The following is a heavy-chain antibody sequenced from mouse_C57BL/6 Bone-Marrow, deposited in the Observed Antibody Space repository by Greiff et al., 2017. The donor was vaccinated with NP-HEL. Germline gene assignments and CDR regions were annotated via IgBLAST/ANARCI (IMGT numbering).Heavy chain of an antibody. CDR3: ARDSPYWYFGV. Sequence: EVQLQQSGPGLVKPSQSLSLTCSVTGYSITSGYYWNWIRQFPGNKLEWMGYISYDGSNNYNPSLKNRISITRDTSKNQFFLKLNSVTTEDTATYYCARDSPYWYFGVWGTGTTVTVSS. J-gene: IGHJ1*03. CDR1: GYSITSGYY. V-gene: IGHV3-6*01. D-gene: IGHD6-2*01. CDR2: ISYDGSN.